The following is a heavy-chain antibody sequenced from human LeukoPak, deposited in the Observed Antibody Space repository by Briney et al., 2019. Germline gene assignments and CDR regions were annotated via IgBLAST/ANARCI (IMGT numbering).Heavy chain of an antibody. CDR1: GYTFSSYW. CDR2: IYPGDSDT. CDR3: ARQNDFRLDY. J-gene: IGHJ4*02. V-gene: IGHV5-51*01. Sequence: GGSLRLSCKGSGYTFSSYWIGWVRQMPGKGLEWMGIIYPGDSDTRYSPSLQGQVTISVDTPIGTAYLQWSSLKASDTAIYYCARQNDFRLDYWGQGTLVTVSS. D-gene: IGHD3-3*01.